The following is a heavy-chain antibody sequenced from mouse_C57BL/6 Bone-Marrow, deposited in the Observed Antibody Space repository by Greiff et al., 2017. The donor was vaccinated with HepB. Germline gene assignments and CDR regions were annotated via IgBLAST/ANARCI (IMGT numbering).Heavy chain of an antibody. D-gene: IGHD1-1*01. Sequence: VPLQQSGPEPVKPGASVKISCQASGFAFHSYRVKLVKQSAGKGLEWIGRIYPGDGDNNYNGKFKGKATLTADKSSSTAYMQLSSLTSEDSAVYFCARSFITTVVDWYFDVWGTGTTVTVSS. CDR2: IYPGDGDN. J-gene: IGHJ1*03. V-gene: IGHV1-82*01. CDR1: GFAFHSYR. CDR3: ARSFITTVVDWYFDV.